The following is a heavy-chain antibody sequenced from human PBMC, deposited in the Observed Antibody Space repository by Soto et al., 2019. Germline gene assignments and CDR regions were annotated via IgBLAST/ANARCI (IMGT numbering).Heavy chain of an antibody. CDR2: ISDSGNT. Sequence: QVQRQESGPGLVKPSETLSLTCTVSGGSINSYYWTWIRQPAGKGLEWIGYISDSGNTKYNPSLNSRVTISVDTSKNQFSLELRSVTAAYTAVYYCARDGKHCVTSACPGAWYDPWGQGILVTVSS. CDR3: ARDGKHCVTSACPGAWYDP. V-gene: IGHV4-59*01. CDR1: GGSINSYY. J-gene: IGHJ5*02. D-gene: IGHD2-2*01.